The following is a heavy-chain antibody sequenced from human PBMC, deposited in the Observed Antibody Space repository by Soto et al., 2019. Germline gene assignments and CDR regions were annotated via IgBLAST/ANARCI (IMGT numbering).Heavy chain of an antibody. CDR1: GLMFEDHA. CDR3: AKGGGYSGYDNIDY. D-gene: IGHD5-12*01. CDR2: ISWNSGKI. Sequence: SQRLSCAASGLMFEDHAMHWIRQAPGKGLEWVSGISWNSGKIGYADSVKGRFSISRDNAKNSLYLQMNSLRAEDTALYYCAKGGGYSGYDNIDYWGQGTLVTVSS. V-gene: IGHV3-9*01. J-gene: IGHJ4*02.